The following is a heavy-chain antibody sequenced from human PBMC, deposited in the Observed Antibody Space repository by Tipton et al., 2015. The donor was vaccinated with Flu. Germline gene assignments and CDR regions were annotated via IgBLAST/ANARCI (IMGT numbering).Heavy chain of an antibody. CDR3: TRSLSNSSGSPGY. CDR1: GGSFSGYY. J-gene: IGHJ4*02. V-gene: IGHV4-34*01. Sequence: TLSLTCAVYGGSFSGYYWSWIRQPPGKGLEWIGEINHSGSTYYSPSLKSRVTISADTSNNQFSLRLSSVTAADTAMYYCTRSLSNSSGSPGYWGQGTVVTVSS. CDR2: INHSGST. D-gene: IGHD3-22*01.